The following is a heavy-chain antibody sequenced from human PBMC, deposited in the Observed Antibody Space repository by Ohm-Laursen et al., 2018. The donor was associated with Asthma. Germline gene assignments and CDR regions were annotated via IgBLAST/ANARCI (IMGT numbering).Heavy chain of an antibody. J-gene: IGHJ4*02. CDR1: GFTFSSYG. Sequence: SLRLSCAASGFTFSSYGMHWVRQAPGKGLEWVAVISYHGSNQFYTNSVKGRFTISRDDSKNTLYLQMNSLRPDDMAVYYCARDVMEWYLPAFDFWGQGTLVTVSS. D-gene: IGHD3-3*01. V-gene: IGHV3-30*03. CDR3: ARDVMEWYLPAFDF. CDR2: ISYHGSNQ.